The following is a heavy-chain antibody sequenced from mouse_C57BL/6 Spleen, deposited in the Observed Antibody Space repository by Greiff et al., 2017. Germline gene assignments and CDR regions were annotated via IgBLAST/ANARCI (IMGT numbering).Heavy chain of an antibody. CDR1: GFSLTSYA. CDR2: IWTGGGT. V-gene: IGHV2-9-1*01. Sequence: VKLVQSGPGLVAPSQSLYITCTVSGFSLTSYAIRWVRQPPGKGLEWLGVIWTGGGTNYNSALKSRLGISKDNSKSQVFLKMNSLQTDDTARYYCARIYCGNSFDYWGQGTTLTVSS. CDR3: ARIYCGNSFDY. D-gene: IGHD2-1*01. J-gene: IGHJ2*01.